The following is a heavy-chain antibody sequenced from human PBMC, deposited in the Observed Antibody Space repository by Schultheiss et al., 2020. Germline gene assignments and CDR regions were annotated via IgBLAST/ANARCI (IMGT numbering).Heavy chain of an antibody. J-gene: IGHJ4*02. V-gene: IGHV4-39*01. CDR3: ARHKASYGDRLDS. D-gene: IGHD4-17*01. CDR2: VYHSGDS. CDR1: DGSISSSTDY. Sequence: SATLSLTCTVSDGSISSSTDYWGWIRQPPGKGLEWIGSVYHSGDSYYNPSLKSRVTISVDTSKKQFSLKLRSVTAADTAVYYCARHKASYGDRLDSWGRGTLVTVSS.